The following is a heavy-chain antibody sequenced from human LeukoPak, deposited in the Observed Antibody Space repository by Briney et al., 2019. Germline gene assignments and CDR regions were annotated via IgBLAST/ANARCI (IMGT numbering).Heavy chain of an antibody. V-gene: IGHV4-4*07. D-gene: IGHD3-22*01. J-gene: IGHJ4*02. CDR3: ARESKTYDGSGYYHDS. CDR1: GGSISSYF. Sequence: SETLSLTCTVSGGSISSYFWSWIRQPAGKGLQWIGRIYTGGNTDYSPSLGSRVTMSVDTSKNQFPLRLWSVTAADTAVYYCARESKTYDGSGYYHDSWGQGTLVTVSS. CDR2: IYTGGNT.